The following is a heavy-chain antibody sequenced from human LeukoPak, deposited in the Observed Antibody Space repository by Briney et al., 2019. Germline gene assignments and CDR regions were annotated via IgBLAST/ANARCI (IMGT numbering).Heavy chain of an antibody. CDR3: ATLTNLYYYDSSGS. CDR1: GGSFSGYY. CDR2: INHSGST. J-gene: IGHJ5*02. Sequence: KASETLSLTCAVYGGSFSGYYWSWIRQPPGKGLEWIGEINHSGSTNYNPSLKSRVTISVDTSKNQFSLKLSSVTAADTAVYYCATLTNLYYYDSSGSWGQGTLVTVSS. D-gene: IGHD3-22*01. V-gene: IGHV4-34*01.